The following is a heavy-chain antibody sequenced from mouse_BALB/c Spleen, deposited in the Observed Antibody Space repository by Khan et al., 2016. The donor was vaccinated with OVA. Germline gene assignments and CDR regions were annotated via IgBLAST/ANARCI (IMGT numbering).Heavy chain of an antibody. CDR2: ISYSGST. Sequence: EVQLQESGPGLVKPSQSLSLTCTVTGYSITSNYAWNWIRQFPGNKLEWMGYISYSGSTSYNPYHKSRISITRDTSKNQFFLQLSSVTTEDTATYYCARGNYYGYAMDYWGQGTSVTVSS. J-gene: IGHJ4*01. CDR3: ARGNYYGYAMDY. D-gene: IGHD1-1*01. V-gene: IGHV3-2*02. CDR1: GYSITSNYA.